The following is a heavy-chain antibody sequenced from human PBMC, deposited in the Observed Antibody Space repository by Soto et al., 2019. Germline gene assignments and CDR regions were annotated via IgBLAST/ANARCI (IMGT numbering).Heavy chain of an antibody. CDR2: VHSVVTT. D-gene: IGHD3-16*01. Sequence: PSEALSVISPVSGASVRTGDLYRSWIREPPGKGLEWIGFVHSVVTTFYSPSLMNRVTISVDMSKNQFSLRLTSVTVADTAVYYCAIGGGYFDYWGRGTPAHVSS. J-gene: IGHJ4*01. CDR1: GASVRTGDLY. V-gene: IGHV4-30-4*01. CDR3: AIGGGYFDY.